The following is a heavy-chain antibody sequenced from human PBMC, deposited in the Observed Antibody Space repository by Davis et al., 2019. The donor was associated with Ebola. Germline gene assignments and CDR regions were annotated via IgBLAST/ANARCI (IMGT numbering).Heavy chain of an antibody. CDR3: RRKPLGGVTLGMDV. V-gene: IGHV2-26*01. CDR2: IFSNDEK. Sequence: SGPTLVKPTDTLTLTCTVSGFSLSNARMGVSWIRQPPGKALDWLAHIFSNDEKSYSTSLKSRLTISKDTSKSQVVLTMTNMDPEDTDTYYCRRKPLGGVTLGMDVWGQGTTVTVSS. D-gene: IGHD3-16*01. CDR1: GFSLSNARMG. J-gene: IGHJ6*02.